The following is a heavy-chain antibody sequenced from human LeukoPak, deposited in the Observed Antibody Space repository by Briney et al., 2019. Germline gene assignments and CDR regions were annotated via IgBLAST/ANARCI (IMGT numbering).Heavy chain of an antibody. Sequence: GGSLRLSCAASGFTFSSYAMSWVRQAPGKGLEWVSAISGSGGSTYYADSVKGRFTISRDNSKNTLYLQMNSLRTEDTAVYYCAKVPFMVRGVKDAFDIWGQGTMVTVSS. CDR2: ISGSGGST. V-gene: IGHV3-23*01. CDR3: AKVPFMVRGVKDAFDI. D-gene: IGHD3-10*01. CDR1: GFTFSSYA. J-gene: IGHJ3*02.